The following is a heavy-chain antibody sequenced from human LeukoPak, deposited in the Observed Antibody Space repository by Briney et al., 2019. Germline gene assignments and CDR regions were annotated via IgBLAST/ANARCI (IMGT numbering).Heavy chain of an antibody. CDR3: ARDGGDCSSTSCYPWFDP. V-gene: IGHV3-30-3*01. Sequence: GRSLRLSCAASGFTFSSYAMHWVRQAPGKGLEGVAVISYDGSNKYYADSVKGRFTISRDNSKNTLYLQMNSLRAEDTAVYYCARDGGDCSSTSCYPWFDPWGQGTLVTVSS. CDR2: ISYDGSNK. J-gene: IGHJ5*02. D-gene: IGHD2-2*01. CDR1: GFTFSSYA.